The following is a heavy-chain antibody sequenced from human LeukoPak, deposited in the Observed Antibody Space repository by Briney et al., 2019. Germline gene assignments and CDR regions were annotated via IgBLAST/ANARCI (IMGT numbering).Heavy chain of an antibody. CDR3: ARVRYSDSSVLTRKRSYYFDY. J-gene: IGHJ4*02. Sequence: SVKVSCTASGGTFSSYAISWVRQAPGQGLEWMGGIIPIFGTANYAQKFQGRVTITADESTSTAYMELSSLRSEDTAVYYCARVRYSDSSVLTRKRSYYFDYWGQGTLVTVSS. CDR1: GGTFSSYA. CDR2: IIPIFGTA. V-gene: IGHV1-69*13. D-gene: IGHD3-22*01.